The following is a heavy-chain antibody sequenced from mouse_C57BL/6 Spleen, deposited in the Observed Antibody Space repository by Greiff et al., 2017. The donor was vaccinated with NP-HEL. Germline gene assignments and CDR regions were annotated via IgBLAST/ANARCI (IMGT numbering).Heavy chain of an antibody. V-gene: IGHV5-17*01. CDR3: ARNGGWLLDY. D-gene: IGHD2-3*01. CDR2: ISSGSSTL. J-gene: IGHJ2*01. CDR1: GFTFSDYG. Sequence: DVKLQESGGGLVKPGGSLKLSCAASGFTFSDYGMHWVRQAPEKGLAWVAYISSGSSTLYSADTVKGRFTISRDNAKNTLFLQMTSLRSEDTAMYYCARNGGWLLDYWGQGTTLTVSS.